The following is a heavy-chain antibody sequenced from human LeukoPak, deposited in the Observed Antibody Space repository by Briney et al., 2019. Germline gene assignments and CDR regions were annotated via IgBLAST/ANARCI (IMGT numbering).Heavy chain of an antibody. J-gene: IGHJ4*02. Sequence: PSETLSLTCTVSGYSISSGYYWGWIRQPPGKGLEWIGSIYHSGSTYYNPSLKSRVTISVDTSKNQFSLKLSSVTAADTAVYYCARVSWTGTSPAGYWGQGTLVTVSS. CDR1: GYSISSGYY. D-gene: IGHD3/OR15-3a*01. CDR2: IYHSGST. CDR3: ARVSWTGTSPAGY. V-gene: IGHV4-38-2*02.